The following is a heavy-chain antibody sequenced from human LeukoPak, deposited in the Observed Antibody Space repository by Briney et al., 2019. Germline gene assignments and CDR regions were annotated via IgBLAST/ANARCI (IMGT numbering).Heavy chain of an antibody. Sequence: PSQTLSLTCTVSGGSISYGGYYWSWIRQHPGKGLEWIGFIYYSGSTYYNPSLKSRITISVDTSQNQFSLRLSSVTAADTAVYYRARDKAVAGTLFDYWGQGTLVTVSS. D-gene: IGHD6-19*01. CDR1: GGSISYGGYY. CDR2: IYYSGST. CDR3: ARDKAVAGTLFDY. V-gene: IGHV4-31*03. J-gene: IGHJ4*02.